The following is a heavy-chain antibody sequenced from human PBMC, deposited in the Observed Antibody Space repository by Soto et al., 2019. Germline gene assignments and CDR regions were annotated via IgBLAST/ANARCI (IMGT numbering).Heavy chain of an antibody. J-gene: IGHJ3*02. CDR2: IIPIFGTA. Sequence: ASVKVSCTASGGTFSSYAISWVRQAPGQGLEWMGGIIPIFGTANYAQKFQGRVTITADESTSTAYMELSSLRSEDTAVYYCARPLRYFDWSPVLDIWGQGTMVTVSS. D-gene: IGHD3-9*01. V-gene: IGHV1-69*13. CDR1: GGTFSSYA. CDR3: ARPLRYFDWSPVLDI.